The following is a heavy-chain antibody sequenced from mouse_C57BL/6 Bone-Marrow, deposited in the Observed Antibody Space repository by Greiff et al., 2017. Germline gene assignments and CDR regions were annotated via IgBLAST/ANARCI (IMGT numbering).Heavy chain of an antibody. Sequence: QVQLKQPGAELVKPGASVKLSCKASGYTFTSYWMHWVQQRPGQGLEWIGMIHPNSGSTNYNEKFKSKATLTVDKSSSTAYMQLSSLTSEDSAVYYCAIYYDYGGGAMDYWGQGTSVTVSS. CDR2: IHPNSGST. D-gene: IGHD2-4*01. J-gene: IGHJ4*01. V-gene: IGHV1-64*01. CDR3: AIYYDYGGGAMDY. CDR1: GYTFTSYW.